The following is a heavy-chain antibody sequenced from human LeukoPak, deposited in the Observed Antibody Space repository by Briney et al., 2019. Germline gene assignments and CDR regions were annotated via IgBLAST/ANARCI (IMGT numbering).Heavy chain of an antibody. CDR3: ARDSAYDFWSPHMDV. CDR2: IYTSGST. V-gene: IGHV4-61*02. D-gene: IGHD3-3*01. Sequence: SETLSLTCTVSGGSISSGSYYWSWIRQPAGKGLEWIGRIYTSGSTNYNPSLKSRVTISVDASKNQFSLKLSSVTAADTAVYYCARDSAYDFWSPHMDVWGKGTTVTVSS. J-gene: IGHJ6*04. CDR1: GGSISSGSYY.